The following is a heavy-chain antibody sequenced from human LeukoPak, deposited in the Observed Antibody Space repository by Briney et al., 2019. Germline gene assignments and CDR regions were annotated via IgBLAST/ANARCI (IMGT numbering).Heavy chain of an antibody. CDR1: GYTFTSYD. Sequence: ASATVSCKASGYTFTSYDINWVRQATGQGLEWMGWMNPNSGNTGYAQKFQGRVTMTRNTSISTAYMELSSLRSEDTAVYYCARGRLVATITNWFDPWGQGTLVTVSS. D-gene: IGHD5-12*01. J-gene: IGHJ5*02. CDR3: ARGRLVATITNWFDP. V-gene: IGHV1-8*01. CDR2: MNPNSGNT.